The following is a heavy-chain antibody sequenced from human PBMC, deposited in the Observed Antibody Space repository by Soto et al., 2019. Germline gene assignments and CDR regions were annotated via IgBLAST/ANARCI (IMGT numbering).Heavy chain of an antibody. V-gene: IGHV3-21*01. Sequence: PGGSLRLSCAASGFTFSSYSMNWVRQAPGKGLEWVSSSSSSSSYIYYADSVKGRFTISRDNAKNSLYLQMNSLRAEDTAVYYCARVGGFLEWFPPHYWGQGTLVTVSS. CDR1: GFTFSSYS. CDR2: SSSSSSYI. D-gene: IGHD3-3*01. J-gene: IGHJ4*02. CDR3: ARVGGFLEWFPPHY.